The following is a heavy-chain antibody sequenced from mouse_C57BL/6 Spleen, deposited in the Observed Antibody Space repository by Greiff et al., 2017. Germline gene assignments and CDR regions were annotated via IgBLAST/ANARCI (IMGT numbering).Heavy chain of an antibody. CDR3: TRDDFSLFDY. V-gene: IGHV1-15*01. D-gene: IGHD2-4*01. Sequence: VKLMESGAELVRPGASVTLSCKASGYTFTDYEMHWVKQTPVHGLEWIGAIDPETGGTAYNQKFKGKAILTADKSSSTAYMELRSLTSEDSAVYYCTRDDFSLFDYWGQGTTLTVSS. CDR1: GYTFTDYE. CDR2: IDPETGGT. J-gene: IGHJ2*01.